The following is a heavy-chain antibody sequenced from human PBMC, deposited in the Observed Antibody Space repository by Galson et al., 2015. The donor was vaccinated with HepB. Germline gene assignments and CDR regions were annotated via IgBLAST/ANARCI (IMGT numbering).Heavy chain of an antibody. CDR1: GGTFSSYT. J-gene: IGHJ3*02. V-gene: IGHV1-69*02. CDR3: ARRYCSGSSCYGSNAFDI. CDR2: IIPILGIA. Sequence: SVKVSCKASGGTFSSYTISWVRQAPGQGLEWMGRIIPILGIANYAQKFQGRVTITADKSTSTAYMELSSLRSEDTAVYYCARRYCSGSSCYGSNAFDIWGQGTMVTVSS. D-gene: IGHD2-15*01.